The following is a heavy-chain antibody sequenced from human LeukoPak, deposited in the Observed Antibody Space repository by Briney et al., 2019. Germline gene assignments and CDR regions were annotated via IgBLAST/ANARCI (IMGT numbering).Heavy chain of an antibody. CDR3: ARESGWGLPHAFDF. D-gene: IGHD3-10*01. CDR2: ISYDGSKI. Sequence: GSLRLSCAASGFIFSRSWMHWVRQAPGRGLEWVTLISYDGSKIYYADSVKGRFTISRDNSKNTLYLQMNSLRAEDTAVYYCARESGWGLPHAFDFWGQGTMITVSS. J-gene: IGHJ3*01. CDR1: GFIFSRSW. V-gene: IGHV3-30-3*01.